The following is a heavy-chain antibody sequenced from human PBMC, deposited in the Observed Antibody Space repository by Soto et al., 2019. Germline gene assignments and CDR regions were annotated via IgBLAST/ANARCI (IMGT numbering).Heavy chain of an antibody. Sequence: ASVKVSCKASGGTFSSYTISWVRQAPGQGLEWMGRIIPILGIANYAQKFQGRVTITADKSTSTAYMELSSLRSEDTAVYYCARGVDVLRYFDWLPYDAFDIWGQGTMVTVSS. CDR2: IIPILGIA. D-gene: IGHD3-9*01. CDR1: GGTFSSYT. V-gene: IGHV1-69*02. CDR3: ARGVDVLRYFDWLPYDAFDI. J-gene: IGHJ3*02.